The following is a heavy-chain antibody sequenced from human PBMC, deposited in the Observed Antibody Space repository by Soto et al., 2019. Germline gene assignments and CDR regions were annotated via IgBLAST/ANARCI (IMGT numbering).Heavy chain of an antibody. CDR3: VKDWGHDLWNGYFNC. V-gene: IGHV3-9*01. CDR2: ISWNSASI. J-gene: IGHJ1*01. Sequence: GGSLRLSCAASGFTFDDYAMRWVRQVPGKGLEWVSGISWNSASIGYADSVKGRFTTSRDNAMNSLYLEMNSLRPEDTALYYCVKDWGHDLWNGYFNCWGQRTPVTVSS. D-gene: IGHD3-3*01. CDR1: GFTFDDYA.